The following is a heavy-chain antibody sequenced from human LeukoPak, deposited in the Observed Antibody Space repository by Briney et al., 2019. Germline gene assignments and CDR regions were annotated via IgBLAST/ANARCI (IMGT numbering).Heavy chain of an antibody. CDR2: INPNSGGT. D-gene: IGHD6-13*01. J-gene: IGHJ5*02. CDR3: ARPGIAAAGTAWFDP. CDR1: GYTFTGYY. V-gene: IGHV1-2*02. Sequence: ASVKVSCKASGYTFTGYYMHWVRQAPGQGLEWMGWINPNSGGTNYAQKFQGRVTMTRDTSISTAYMGLSRLRSDDTAVYYCARPGIAAAGTAWFDPWGQGTLVTVSS.